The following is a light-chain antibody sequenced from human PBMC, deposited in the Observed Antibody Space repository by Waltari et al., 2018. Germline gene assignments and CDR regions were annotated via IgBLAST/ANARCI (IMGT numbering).Light chain of an antibody. CDR1: SGHSFDP. Sequence: QLVLTQSPSASASLGASVKLSCTLSSGHSFDPIAWHQQQPEKGPRFLMKVNNDGSHMKGDGIPDRFSGSSSGAERYLTISSLQSEDEADYYCQTWGTGTWVFGGGTKLTVL. V-gene: IGLV4-69*01. CDR3: QTWGTGTWV. CDR2: VNNDGSH. J-gene: IGLJ3*02.